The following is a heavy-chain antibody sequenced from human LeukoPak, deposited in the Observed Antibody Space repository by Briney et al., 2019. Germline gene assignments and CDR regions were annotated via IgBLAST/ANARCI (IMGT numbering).Heavy chain of an antibody. V-gene: IGHV4-61*02. J-gene: IGHJ4*01. Sequence: SETLSLTCTVSGESISNSRHYWSWIRQPAGKGLEWIGRIYPSGNTNYNPSLKSRLTISLDTSKNQFSLNLKSVTAADTAMYYCARERGSLTGYLSIDYWGHGTLVTVSS. CDR1: GESISNSRHY. CDR2: IYPSGNT. CDR3: ARERGSLTGYLSIDY. D-gene: IGHD3-9*01.